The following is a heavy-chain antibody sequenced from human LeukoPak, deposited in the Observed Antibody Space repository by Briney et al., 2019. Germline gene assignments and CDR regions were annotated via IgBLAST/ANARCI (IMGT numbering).Heavy chain of an antibody. CDR3: ARDRKWRLSGVAVAGTDLGA. CDR2: INPNSGGT. D-gene: IGHD6-19*01. Sequence: GASVKVSCKASGYSFTGYYMHWVRQAPGQGLEWMGWINPNSGGTNYAQKFQGRVTMTRDTSISTAYMELSRLRSDDTAVYYCARDRKWRLSGVAVAGTDLGAWGQGTLVTVSS. J-gene: IGHJ4*02. V-gene: IGHV1-2*02. CDR1: GYSFTGYY.